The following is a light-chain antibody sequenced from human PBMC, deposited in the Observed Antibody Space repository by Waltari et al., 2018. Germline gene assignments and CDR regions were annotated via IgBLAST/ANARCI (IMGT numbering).Light chain of an antibody. Sequence: EILLTQSPVTLSLSPGERATLSCRASQSVNNYLAWYQQKPAQAPRLLIFDASKRATGIPARFSGSGSGTDFTLTISSLEPQDSAVYCCRQRSHWPPLTFGGGTKVEIK. CDR1: QSVNNY. CDR2: DAS. V-gene: IGKV3-11*01. CDR3: RQRSHWPPLT. J-gene: IGKJ4*01.